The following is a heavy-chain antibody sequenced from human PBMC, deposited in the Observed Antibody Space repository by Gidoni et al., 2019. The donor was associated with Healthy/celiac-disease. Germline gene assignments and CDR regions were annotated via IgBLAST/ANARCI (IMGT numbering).Heavy chain of an antibody. CDR2: INWNGGST. Sequence: EVQLVESGGGVVRPGGSLRLSCAASGVTFDDYGMSWVRQAPGKGLEWVAGINWNGGSTGYADSVKGRFTISRDNAKNSLYLQMNSLRAEDTALYHCARGYSSGWPHDYWGQGTLVTVSS. CDR1: GVTFDDYG. CDR3: ARGYSSGWPHDY. V-gene: IGHV3-20*01. J-gene: IGHJ4*02. D-gene: IGHD6-19*01.